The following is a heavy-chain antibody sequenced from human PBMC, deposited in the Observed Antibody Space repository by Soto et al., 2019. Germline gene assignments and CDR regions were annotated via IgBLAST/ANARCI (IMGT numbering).Heavy chain of an antibody. Sequence: SETLSLTCTVSGDSVSSGSYYWSWIRQPPGKGLEWIGYIYYSGSTNYNPSLKRRVTISVDTSKNQFSLKLSSVTAADTAVYYCARIPIFCSSTSCYTKEYYYYGMDVWGQGTTVTVSS. CDR2: IYYSGST. CDR1: GDSVSSGSYY. CDR3: ARIPIFCSSTSCYTKEYYYYGMDV. V-gene: IGHV4-61*01. J-gene: IGHJ6*02. D-gene: IGHD2-2*02.